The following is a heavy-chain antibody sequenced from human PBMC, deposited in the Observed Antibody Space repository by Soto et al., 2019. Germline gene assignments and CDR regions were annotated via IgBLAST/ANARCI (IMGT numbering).Heavy chain of an antibody. V-gene: IGHV1-69*12. CDR2: IIPIFGTA. J-gene: IGHJ5*02. D-gene: IGHD3-22*01. CDR1: GGTFSSYA. CDR3: ARDRGPSSGYYPYWFDP. Sequence: QVQLVQSGAEVKKPGSSVKVSCKASGGTFSSYAITWVRQAPGQGLEWMGGIIPIFGTANYAQKFQCRVTITADESTSTAYMELSSLRSEDKAVYYCARDRGPSSGYYPYWFDPWGQGTMVTVSS.